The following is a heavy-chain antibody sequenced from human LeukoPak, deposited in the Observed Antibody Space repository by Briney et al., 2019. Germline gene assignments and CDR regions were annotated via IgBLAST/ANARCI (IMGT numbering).Heavy chain of an antibody. Sequence: PGRSLRLSCAASGFTFDDYAMHWVRQAPGKGLEWVSGISWNSGSIGYADSVKGRFTISRDNAKNSLYLQMNSLRAEDTAAYYCAKAFWRLRLGELSTWGQGTLVTVSS. V-gene: IGHV3-9*01. CDR1: GFTFDDYA. D-gene: IGHD3-16*02. CDR3: AKAFWRLRLGELST. J-gene: IGHJ5*02. CDR2: ISWNSGSI.